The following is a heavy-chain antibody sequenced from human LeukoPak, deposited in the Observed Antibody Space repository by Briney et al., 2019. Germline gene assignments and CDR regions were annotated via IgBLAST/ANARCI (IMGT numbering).Heavy chain of an antibody. J-gene: IGHJ4*02. Sequence: GGSLRLSCAASGFTFSSYSMNWVRQAPGKGLEWVSSISSSSSYIYYADSVKGRFTISRDNAENSLYLQMNSLRAEDTAVYYCARVRARGYGDYALDYWGQGTLVTVSS. CDR1: GFTFSSYS. CDR2: ISSSSSYI. V-gene: IGHV3-21*01. CDR3: ARVRARGYGDYALDY. D-gene: IGHD4-17*01.